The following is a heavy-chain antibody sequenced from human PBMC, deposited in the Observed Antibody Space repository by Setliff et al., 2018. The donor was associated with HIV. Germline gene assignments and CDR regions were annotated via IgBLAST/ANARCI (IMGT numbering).Heavy chain of an antibody. J-gene: IGHJ4*02. V-gene: IGHV3-7*01. CDR2: IKQDGSEK. Sequence: GGSLRLSCAASGFSFSNFNMNWVRQAPGKGLEWVANIKQDGSEKYYVDSVKGRFTISRDNAKNMLYLQMNSLRSEDTAVYYCVKEDITYDSWGQGALVTVSS. D-gene: IGHD2-15*01. CDR3: VKEDITYDS. CDR1: GFSFSNFN.